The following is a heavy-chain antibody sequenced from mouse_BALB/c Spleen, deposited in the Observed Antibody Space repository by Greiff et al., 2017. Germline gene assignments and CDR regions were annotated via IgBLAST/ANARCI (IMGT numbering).Heavy chain of an antibody. V-gene: IGHV1S56*01. CDR2: IYPGDGST. D-gene: IGHD1-1*01. J-gene: IGHJ2*01. CDR1: GYTFTSYY. Sequence: QVQLQQSGPELVKPGASVKMSCKASGYTFTSYYIHWVKQRPGQGLEWIGWIYPGDGSTKYNEKFKGKTTLTADKSSSTAYMLRSSLTSEDSAIYVCARLGITTVVATRDYWGQGTTLTVSS. CDR3: ARLGITTVVATRDY.